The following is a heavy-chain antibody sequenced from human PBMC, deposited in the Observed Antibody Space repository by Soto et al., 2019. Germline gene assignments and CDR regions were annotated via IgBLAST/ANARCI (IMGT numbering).Heavy chain of an antibody. CDR1: GYTFTGYY. D-gene: IGHD3-10*01. CDR3: ARVKGYYFGSGSYIYSGTFDF. CDR2: INPNSGGT. Sequence: GASVKVSCKASGYTFTGYYMHWVRQAPGQGLEWMGWINPNSGGTNYAQKFQGWVTMTRDTSISTAYMELSRLRSDDTAVYYCARVKGYYFGSGSYIYSGTFDFCGQHTPVIVSS. V-gene: IGHV1-2*04. J-gene: IGHJ4*02.